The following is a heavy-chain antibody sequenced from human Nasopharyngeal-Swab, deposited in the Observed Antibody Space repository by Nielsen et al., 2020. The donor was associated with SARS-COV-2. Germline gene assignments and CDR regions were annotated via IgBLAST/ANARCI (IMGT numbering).Heavy chain of an antibody. J-gene: IGHJ5*02. V-gene: IGHV3-23*01. CDR2: ISGSGGST. CDR1: GFTFSSYA. Sequence: GESLKISCVASGFTFSSYAMSWVRQAPGKGLEWVSAISGSGGSTYYADSVKGRFTISRDNSKNTLYLQMNSLRAEDTAVYYCAKKGIVVVPAAGGLDPWGQGTLVTVSS. CDR3: AKKGIVVVPAAGGLDP. D-gene: IGHD2-2*01.